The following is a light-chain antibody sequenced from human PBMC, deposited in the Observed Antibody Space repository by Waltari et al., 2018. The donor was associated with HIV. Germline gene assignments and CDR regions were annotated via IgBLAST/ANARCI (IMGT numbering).Light chain of an antibody. CDR3: SSYTNSDTRV. V-gene: IGLV2-14*03. Sequence: QSALTQPASVSGSPGQSITISCTGTSSDIGRYKFVSWYQQHPGKAPKLMIYDVIKRGPGVYNRFSGSKSGDTASLTISGLQAEDEADYYCSSYTNSDTRVFGTGTKVTVL. CDR1: SSDIGRYKF. J-gene: IGLJ1*01. CDR2: DVI.